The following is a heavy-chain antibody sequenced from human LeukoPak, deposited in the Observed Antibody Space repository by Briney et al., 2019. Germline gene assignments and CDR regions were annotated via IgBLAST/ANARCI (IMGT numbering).Heavy chain of an antibody. V-gene: IGHV4-4*02. J-gene: IGHJ4*02. CDR2: IYHSGTT. D-gene: IGHD6-13*01. CDR3: ARVAAGTTADYFDY. CDR1: GGSITSVTW. Sequence: PSGTLSLTCAVSGGSITSVTWWSWVRQPPGKGLEWIGEIYHSGTTYYNPSLKSRVTISVDTSKNQFSLKLSSVTAADTAVYYCARVAAGTTADYFDYWGQGTLVTVSS.